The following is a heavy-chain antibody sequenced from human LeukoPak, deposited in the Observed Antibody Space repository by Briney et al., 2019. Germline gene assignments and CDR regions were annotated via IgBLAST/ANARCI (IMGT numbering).Heavy chain of an antibody. J-gene: IGHJ2*01. CDR3: ARNLVPHERYFDL. Sequence: PSQTLSLTCTVSGGSISSGDYYWSWIRQPPGKGLEWIGYIYYSGSTYYNPSLKSRVTISVDTSNNQFSLNLRSVTAADTAVYYCARNLVPHERYFDLWGRGTLVTVSS. V-gene: IGHV4-30-4*08. CDR2: IYYSGST. D-gene: IGHD3-16*01. CDR1: GGSISSGDYY.